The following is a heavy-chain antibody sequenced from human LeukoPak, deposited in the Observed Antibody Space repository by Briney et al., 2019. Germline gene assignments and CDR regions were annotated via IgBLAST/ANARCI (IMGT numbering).Heavy chain of an antibody. CDR1: GYTFSSYG. D-gene: IGHD3-22*01. CDR2: ISAYNGKT. CDR3: AIDRNPYYDGSGYGYC. Sequence: ASVKVSCKASGYTFSSYGISWVRQAPGQGLEWMAWISAYNGKTNYAQKLRGRVTMTTDTSTSTVYMELRSLRSDDTAIYYCAIDRNPYYDGSGYGYCWGQGTLVTVSP. J-gene: IGHJ4*02. V-gene: IGHV1-18*01.